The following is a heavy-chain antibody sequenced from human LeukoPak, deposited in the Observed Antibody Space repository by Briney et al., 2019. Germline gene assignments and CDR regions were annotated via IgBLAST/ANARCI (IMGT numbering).Heavy chain of an antibody. D-gene: IGHD5-18*01. Sequence: QAGGSLRLSCAASGFTFSSYAMHWVRQAPGKGLEWVAVISYDGSNKYYADSVKGRFTISRDNSKNTLYLQMNSLRAEDTAVYYCARGPTGYSYGSHHDYWGQGTLVTVSS. V-gene: IGHV3-30-3*01. CDR2: ISYDGSNK. CDR3: ARGPTGYSYGSHHDY. J-gene: IGHJ4*02. CDR1: GFTFSSYA.